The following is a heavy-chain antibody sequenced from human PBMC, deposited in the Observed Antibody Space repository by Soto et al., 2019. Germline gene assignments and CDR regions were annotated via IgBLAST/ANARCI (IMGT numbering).Heavy chain of an antibody. J-gene: IGHJ3*02. CDR1: GYTFTSYG. V-gene: IGHV1-18*04. D-gene: IGHD1-26*01. CDR2: ISAYNGNT. CDR3: ERAEHLVGAPICDI. Sequence: QVQLVQSGAEVKKPGASVKVSCKASGYTFTSYGISWVRQAPGQGLEWMGWISAYNGNTNYAQKLQGRVTMTTDTSTSAAFMALRSLRSDDTAVYYCERAEHLVGAPICDIWGQGTMVTVCS.